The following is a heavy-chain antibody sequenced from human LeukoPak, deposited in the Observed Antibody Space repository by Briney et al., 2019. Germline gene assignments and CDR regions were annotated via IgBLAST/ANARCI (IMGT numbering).Heavy chain of an antibody. Sequence: GESLKISCSASGFTFSSYAMHWVRQAPGKGLEYVSSISSNGGRTYYADSVKGRFTISRDNSKNTLYLQMSSLRAEDTAVYYCVKGFDTAMAYFDYWGQGTLVTVSS. CDR3: VKGFDTAMAYFDY. CDR1: GFTFSSYA. V-gene: IGHV3-64D*09. CDR2: ISSNGGRT. D-gene: IGHD5-18*01. J-gene: IGHJ4*02.